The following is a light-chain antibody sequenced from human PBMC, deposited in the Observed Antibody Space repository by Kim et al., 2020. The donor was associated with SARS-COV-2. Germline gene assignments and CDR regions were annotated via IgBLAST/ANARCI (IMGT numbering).Light chain of an antibody. CDR3: QSADSSGTVVV. CDR1: ALPKQY. V-gene: IGLV3-25*03. Sequence: SYELTQPPSVSVSPGQTARITCSGDALPKQYAYWYQQKPGQAPVLVIYKDSDRPSGIPERFSGSSSGTTVTLTISGVQAEDEADYYCQSADSSGTVVVFGGGTQLTVL. J-gene: IGLJ2*01. CDR2: KDS.